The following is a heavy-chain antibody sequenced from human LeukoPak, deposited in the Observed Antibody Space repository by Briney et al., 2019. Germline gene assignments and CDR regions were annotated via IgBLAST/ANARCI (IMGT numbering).Heavy chain of an antibody. J-gene: IGHJ6*02. CDR1: GFTFSSYW. Sequence: PGGSLRLSCAASGFTFSSYWMSWVRQAPGKGLEWVANIMQDGSEKYYVDSVKGRFTISRDNAKNSLYLQMNSLRAEGTAVYYCARDWYNWNDSGYYYYYYGMDVWGQGTTVTVSS. V-gene: IGHV3-7*03. D-gene: IGHD1-1*01. CDR3: ARDWYNWNDSGYYYYYYGMDV. CDR2: IMQDGSEK.